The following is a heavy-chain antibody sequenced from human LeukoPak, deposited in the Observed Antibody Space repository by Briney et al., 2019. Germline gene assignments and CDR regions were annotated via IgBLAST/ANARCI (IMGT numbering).Heavy chain of an antibody. J-gene: IGHJ6*03. V-gene: IGHV3-30*02. D-gene: IGHD5/OR15-5a*01. CDR2: IRYDGGNT. CDR3: ARVSKPGWYDYYYMDV. Sequence: GGSLRLSCEASGFTFSHFGMHWVRQAPGKGLEWVAFIRYDGGNTHYADSVKGRFTISRDNSQNRLFLQMNSLRAEDTAVYYCARVSKPGWYDYYYMDVWGKGTTVIVSS. CDR1: GFTFSHFG.